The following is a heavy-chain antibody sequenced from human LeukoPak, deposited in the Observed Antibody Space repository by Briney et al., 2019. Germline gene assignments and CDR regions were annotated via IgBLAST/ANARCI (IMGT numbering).Heavy chain of an antibody. CDR2: IYSDNT. D-gene: IGHD3-10*01. J-gene: IGHJ4*02. V-gene: IGHV3-66*03. CDR1: GFTVSSNS. Sequence: GGSLRLSCTVSGFTVSSNSMSWVRQAPGKGLEWVSFIYSDNTHYSDSVKGRFTISRDNAKNTLYLQMNSLRAEDTAVYYCAKDRWFGEYDYFDYWGQGTLVTVSS. CDR3: AKDRWFGEYDYFDY.